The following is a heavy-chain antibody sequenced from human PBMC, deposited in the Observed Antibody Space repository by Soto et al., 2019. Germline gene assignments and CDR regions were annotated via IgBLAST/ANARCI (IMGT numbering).Heavy chain of an antibody. Sequence: QVQLQQWGAGLLKPSETLSLTCAVYGGSFSGYYWSWIRQPPGKGLEWIGEINHSGSTNYNPSLKSRVTISVDTSKNQFSLKLSSVTAADTAVYYCARGQTNIVATIVPPSWSDYWGQGTLVTVSS. J-gene: IGHJ4*02. CDR3: ARGQTNIVATIVPPSWSDY. CDR2: INHSGST. V-gene: IGHV4-34*01. D-gene: IGHD5-12*01. CDR1: GGSFSGYY.